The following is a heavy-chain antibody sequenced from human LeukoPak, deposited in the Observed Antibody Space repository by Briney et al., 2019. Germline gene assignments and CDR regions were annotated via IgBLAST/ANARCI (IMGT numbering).Heavy chain of an antibody. CDR3: ARAPTKFRRDWFDP. CDR1: EFTFSSYE. D-gene: IGHD3-9*01. V-gene: IGHV3-48*03. Sequence: PGGSLRLSCAASEFTFSSYEMNWIRQAPGKGLEWVSYISSSGSTIYYADSVKSRFTISRDNAKNSLYLQMNNLRVEDTAVYYCARAPTKFRRDWFDPWGQGTLVTVSS. J-gene: IGHJ5*02. CDR2: ISSSGSTI.